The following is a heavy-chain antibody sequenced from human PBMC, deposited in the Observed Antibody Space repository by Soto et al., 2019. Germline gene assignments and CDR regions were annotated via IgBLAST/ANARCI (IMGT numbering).Heavy chain of an antibody. Sequence: QVQLVQSGAEVKKPGSSVKVSCKASGGTFSSYTISWVRQAPGQGLEWMGRIIPILGIANYAQKFQGRVTITADKSTSTAYMELSSLRSEDMAVYYCARGAAIAARYYYYYYMDVWGKGTTVTVSS. D-gene: IGHD6-6*01. CDR1: GGTFSSYT. J-gene: IGHJ6*03. CDR2: IIPILGIA. CDR3: ARGAAIAARYYYYYYMDV. V-gene: IGHV1-69*02.